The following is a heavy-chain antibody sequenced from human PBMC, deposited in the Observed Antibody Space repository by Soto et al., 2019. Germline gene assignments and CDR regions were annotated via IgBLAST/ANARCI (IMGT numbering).Heavy chain of an antibody. Sequence: ASVKVSCKASGYTFTSYGISWVRQAPGQGLEWMGWISAYNGNTNYAQKLQGRVTMTTDTSTSTAYMELRSLRSDDTAVYYCARAPGGRGYFGAFDIWGQGTMVTVSS. V-gene: IGHV1-18*04. CDR2: ISAYNGNT. D-gene: IGHD3-3*01. J-gene: IGHJ3*02. CDR1: GYTFTSYG. CDR3: ARAPGGRGYFGAFDI.